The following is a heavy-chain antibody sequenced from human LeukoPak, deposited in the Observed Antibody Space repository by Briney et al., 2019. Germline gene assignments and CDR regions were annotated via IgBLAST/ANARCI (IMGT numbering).Heavy chain of an antibody. CDR2: INPNSGGT. V-gene: IGHV1-2*06. D-gene: IGHD3-10*01. CDR3: ALGVRRVIITWVPPFDY. CDR1: GYTFTGYY. J-gene: IGHJ4*02. Sequence: ASVKVSCKASGYTFTGYYMHWVRQAPGQGLEWMGRINPNSGGTNYAQKFQGRVTMTRDTSISTAYMELSRLRSDDTAVYYCALGVRRVIITWVPPFDYWGQGTLVTVSS.